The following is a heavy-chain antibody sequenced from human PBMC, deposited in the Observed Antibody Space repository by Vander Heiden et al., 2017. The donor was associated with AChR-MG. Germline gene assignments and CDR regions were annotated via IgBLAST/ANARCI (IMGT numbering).Heavy chain of an antibody. CDR1: GFTFSSYW. CDR3: ARGHVLLWFGESPFDY. J-gene: IGHJ4*02. CDR2: IKQDGSEK. V-gene: IGHV3-7*01. Sequence: EVQRVESGGGLVQPGGSLRLSCAASGFTFSSYWMSWVRQAPGKGLEWVANIKQDGSEKYYVDSVKGRFTISRDNAKNSLYLQMNSLRAEDTAVYYCARGHVLLWFGESPFDYWGQGTLVTVSS. D-gene: IGHD3-10*01.